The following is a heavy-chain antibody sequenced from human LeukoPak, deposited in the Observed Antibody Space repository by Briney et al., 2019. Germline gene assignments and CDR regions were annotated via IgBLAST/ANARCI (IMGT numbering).Heavy chain of an antibody. J-gene: IGHJ4*02. Sequence: GASVKVSCKASGGTFSSYAISWVRQAPGQGLEWMGGIIPIFGTANYAQKFQGRVTITADESTSTAYMELSSLRSEDTTVYFCARDYFRGSYDYWGQGTLVTVSS. CDR2: IIPIFGTA. CDR1: GGTFSSYA. D-gene: IGHD1-26*01. V-gene: IGHV1-69*13. CDR3: ARDYFRGSYDY.